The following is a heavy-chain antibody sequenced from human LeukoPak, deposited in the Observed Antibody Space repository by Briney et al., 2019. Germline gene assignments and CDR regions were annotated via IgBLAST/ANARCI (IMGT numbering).Heavy chain of an antibody. V-gene: IGHV4-59*01. CDR3: ARALYSSGWDYYFDY. Sequence: NPSETLSLTCTVSGGSISSYYWSWIRQPPGKGLEWIGLIYYSGSTNYSPSLKSRVTISVDTSKNQFSLKLSSVTAADTAVYYCARALYSSGWDYYFDYWGQGTLVTVSS. D-gene: IGHD6-19*01. CDR2: IYYSGST. CDR1: GGSISSYY. J-gene: IGHJ4*02.